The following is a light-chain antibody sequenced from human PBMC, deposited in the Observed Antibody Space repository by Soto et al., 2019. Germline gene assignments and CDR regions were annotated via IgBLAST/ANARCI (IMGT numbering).Light chain of an antibody. V-gene: IGLV3-21*01. CDR2: YDS. J-gene: IGLJ3*02. CDR3: QVWDTSSDQGV. Sequence: SYELTQPPSVSVAPGKTASITCEGANIGSKSVHWYQQKPGQAPVLVIYYDSDRPSGIPERFSGSNSGNTATLTISRVEAGDAADYSCQVWDTSSDQGVFGGWTKLTV. CDR1: NIGSKS.